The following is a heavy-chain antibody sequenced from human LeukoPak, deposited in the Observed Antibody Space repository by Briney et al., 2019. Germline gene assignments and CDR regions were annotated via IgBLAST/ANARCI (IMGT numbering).Heavy chain of an antibody. J-gene: IGHJ4*02. CDR3: ARSINPYDSSGYTTPFDY. CDR1: GYSFASNW. CDR2: IYPGDSDT. Sequence: GESLKISCKGSGYSFASNWIGWVRQMPGKGLEWMGIIYPGDSDTRYSPSFQGQVTISADKSISTAYLQWSSLKASDTAMYYCARSINPYDSSGYTTPFDYWGQGTLVTVSS. V-gene: IGHV5-51*01. D-gene: IGHD3-22*01.